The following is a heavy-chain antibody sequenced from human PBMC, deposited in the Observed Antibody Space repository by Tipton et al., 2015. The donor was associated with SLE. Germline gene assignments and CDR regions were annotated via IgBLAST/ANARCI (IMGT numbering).Heavy chain of an antibody. D-gene: IGHD6-13*01. J-gene: IGHJ4*02. V-gene: IGHV3-23*01. Sequence: SLRLSCAASGFSVTNYEMNWVRQAPGKGLEWVSAISRYGDQTFYTGSVRGRFTISRDNFENTLYLQMSSLRAEDTAVYYRARQGAYSTSWYYFDYWGQGTLVTVSS. CDR3: ARQGAYSTSWYYFDY. CDR1: GFSVTNYE. CDR2: ISRYGDQT.